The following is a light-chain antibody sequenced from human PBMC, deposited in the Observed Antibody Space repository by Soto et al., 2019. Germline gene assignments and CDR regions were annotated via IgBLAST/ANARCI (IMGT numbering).Light chain of an antibody. Sequence: QSALTQPASVSGSPGQSSTISCTGTSSDVGGYNYVSWYQQHPGKAPKLMIYEVSNRPSGVSNRFSGSKSGNTASLTISGLQAEDEADYYCSSYTSSSTPYSVFGTGTQLTVL. CDR1: SSDVGGYNY. J-gene: IGLJ1*01. V-gene: IGLV2-14*01. CDR3: SSYTSSSTPYSV. CDR2: EVS.